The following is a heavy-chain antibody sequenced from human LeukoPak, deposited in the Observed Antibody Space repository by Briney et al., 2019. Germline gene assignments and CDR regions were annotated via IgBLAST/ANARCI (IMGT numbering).Heavy chain of an antibody. D-gene: IGHD3-10*01. J-gene: IGHJ4*02. V-gene: IGHV1-2*02. CDR2: INPNSGGT. CDR3: ARGTWFGELLSNDC. CDR1: GYTFTDYY. Sequence: ASVKVSCKASGYTFTDYYMHWVRQAPGQGLEWMGWINPNSGGTKYAQKFQGRVTMTRDTSIRTAYMELTSLRSDDTVVYYCARGTWFGELLSNDCWGQGTLVAVSS.